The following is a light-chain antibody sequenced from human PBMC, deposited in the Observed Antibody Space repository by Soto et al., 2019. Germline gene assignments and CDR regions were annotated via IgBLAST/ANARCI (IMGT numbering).Light chain of an antibody. V-gene: IGKV3-20*01. CDR2: AAS. CDR1: QSVSSNF. CDR3: QQYGSSPWT. J-gene: IGKJ1*01. Sequence: EIVLTQSPGTLSLSPGERATLSCRASQSVSSNFLVWYQQRPGQAPRLLIYAASSRATGIPDRFSGSGSGTDFTLTITRLEPEDFAVYYCQQYGSSPWTFGQGTKVEI.